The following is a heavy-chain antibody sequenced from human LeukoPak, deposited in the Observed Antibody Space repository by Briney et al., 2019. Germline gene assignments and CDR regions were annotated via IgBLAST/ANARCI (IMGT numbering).Heavy chain of an antibody. Sequence: PGGSLRLSCAASGFTFSSYEMNWVRQAPGKGLEWVSYISSSGSTIYYADSVKGRFTISRDNAKNSLYLQMNSLRAEDTAVYYCARGKAYDILTGNFDYWGQGTLVTVSS. V-gene: IGHV3-48*03. CDR3: ARGKAYDILTGNFDY. CDR2: ISSSGSTI. CDR1: GFTFSSYE. J-gene: IGHJ4*02. D-gene: IGHD3-9*01.